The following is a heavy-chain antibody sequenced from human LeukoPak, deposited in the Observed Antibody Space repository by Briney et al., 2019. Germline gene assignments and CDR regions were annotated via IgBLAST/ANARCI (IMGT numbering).Heavy chain of an antibody. D-gene: IGHD5-24*01. CDR2: MKPDGSEK. CDR1: GFTFGNYW. V-gene: IGHV3-7*05. J-gene: IGHJ4*02. Sequence: GGSLRLYCAASGFTFGNYWMNWVRQAQGKGLEWVANMKPDGSEKNYVASVKGRFNISRDNAENSLFLQMNCLRADDTAVYYCAREDGAFHDWGQGTLVTVSS. CDR3: AREDGAFHD.